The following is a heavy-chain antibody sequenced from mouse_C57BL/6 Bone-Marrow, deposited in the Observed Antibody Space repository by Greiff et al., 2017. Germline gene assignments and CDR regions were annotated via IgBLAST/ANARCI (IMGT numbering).Heavy chain of an antibody. CDR1: GYTFTDYY. J-gene: IGHJ3*01. Sequence: EVQLVESGPVLVKPGASVKMSCKASGYTFTDYYMNWVKQSHGKSLEWIGVINPYNGGTSYNQKFKGKATLTVDKSSSTAYMELNSLTSEDSAVYYGARSGQLRLLFAYWGQGTLVTVSA. D-gene: IGHD3-2*02. CDR3: ARSGQLRLLFAY. V-gene: IGHV1-19*01. CDR2: INPYNGGT.